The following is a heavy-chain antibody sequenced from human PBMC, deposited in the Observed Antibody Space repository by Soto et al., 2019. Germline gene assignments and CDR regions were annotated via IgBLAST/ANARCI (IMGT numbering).Heavy chain of an antibody. Sequence: GGSLRLSCAASGFSLDDFAMHWVRHPPGRGLEWVSGITWSSGYIGYEESMKGRFTISKDKAKNSLYLKMNSLRPEDTAVYYCAKGTYDSSGYYNAPDYWGQGTMVTVSS. V-gene: IGHV3-9*01. J-gene: IGHJ4*02. D-gene: IGHD3-22*01. CDR1: GFSLDDFA. CDR2: ITWSSGYI. CDR3: AKGTYDSSGYYNAPDY.